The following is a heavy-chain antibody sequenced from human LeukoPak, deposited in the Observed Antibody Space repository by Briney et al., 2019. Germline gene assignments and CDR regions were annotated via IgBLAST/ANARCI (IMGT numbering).Heavy chain of an antibody. CDR1: GFTFSSYS. CDR2: ISSSSSYI. CDR3: ARDHPTFAFDI. J-gene: IGHJ3*02. Sequence: GGSLRLSCAASGFTFSSYSMNWVRQAPGKGLEWVSSISSSSSYIYYADSVKGRFTISRDNAKNSLYLQMNSLRAEDTAVYYCARDHPTFAFDIWGQGTMVTVSS. V-gene: IGHV3-21*01.